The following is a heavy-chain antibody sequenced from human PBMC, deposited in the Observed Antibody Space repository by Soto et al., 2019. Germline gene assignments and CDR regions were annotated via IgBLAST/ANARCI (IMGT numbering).Heavy chain of an antibody. CDR3: ARAMDAAMASKDNWFDP. CDR2: ISYDENNK. D-gene: IGHD5-18*01. J-gene: IGHJ5*02. CDR1: GFTFRSYH. Sequence: QVQLMESGGGVVQPGRSLRLSCAASGFTFRSYHMHWVRQAPGKGLEWVASISYDENNKYYTDSVKGRFTISRDNSKNTLYLQMNSLRDEDTAVYYCARAMDAAMASKDNWFDPWGQGTLVTVSS. V-gene: IGHV3-30-3*01.